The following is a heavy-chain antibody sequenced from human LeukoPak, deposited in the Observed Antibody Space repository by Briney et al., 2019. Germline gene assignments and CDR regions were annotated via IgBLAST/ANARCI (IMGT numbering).Heavy chain of an antibody. J-gene: IGHJ4*02. D-gene: IGHD2-8*01. CDR3: ARALIGYYFDY. Sequence: GGSLRLSCAASGFTFSSYAMHWVRQAPGKGLEWVAVISYDGRNKYYADSVKGRFTISRDNSKNTLHLQMNSLRPADTAVYYCARALIGYYFDYWGQGTLVTVSS. CDR1: GFTFSSYA. CDR2: ISYDGRNK. V-gene: IGHV3-30*04.